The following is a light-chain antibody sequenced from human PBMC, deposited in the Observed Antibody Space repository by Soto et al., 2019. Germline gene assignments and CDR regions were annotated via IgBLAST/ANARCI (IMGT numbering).Light chain of an antibody. J-gene: IGKJ1*01. V-gene: IGKV1-5*01. CDR3: QQYDSFSVWT. CDR2: DAS. Sequence: DIQMTQSPSTLSASVGDRVSITCGASQGISGWLAWYQQKAGKAPRLLIFDASSLMSGVPSRFSGSGYGTEFTLTINRLQPDDSATYYCQQYDSFSVWTFGQGTKVDI. CDR1: QGISGW.